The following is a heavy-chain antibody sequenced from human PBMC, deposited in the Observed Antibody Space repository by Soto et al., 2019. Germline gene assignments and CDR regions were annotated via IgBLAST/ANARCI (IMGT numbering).Heavy chain of an antibody. CDR1: GYTFSSYA. D-gene: IGHD6-13*01. V-gene: IGHV1-3*04. Sequence: QVQLVQSGAEVKKPGASVKVSCRASGYTFSSYAIHWVRQAPGQRLEWVGWINTAKETTKYSQKFQGRVTITRDTSATIVYMDLSSLRSEDTAVYYCAGGNSWSYFDHWGQGTLVTVSS. CDR2: INTAKETT. J-gene: IGHJ4*02. CDR3: AGGNSWSYFDH.